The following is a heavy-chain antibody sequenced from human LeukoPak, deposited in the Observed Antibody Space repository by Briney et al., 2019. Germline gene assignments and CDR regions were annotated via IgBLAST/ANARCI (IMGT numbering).Heavy chain of an antibody. D-gene: IGHD5-12*01. CDR1: GGTFSSYA. V-gene: IGHV1-69*13. Sequence: SVKVSCKASGGTFSSYAISWVRQAPGQGLDWMGGIIPIFGTANYAQKFQGRVTITADESTSTAYMELSSLRSEDTAVYYCARPLQPVPRGSSGYDLSGMDVWGKGTTVTVSS. CDR3: ARPLQPVPRGSSGYDLSGMDV. J-gene: IGHJ6*04. CDR2: IIPIFGTA.